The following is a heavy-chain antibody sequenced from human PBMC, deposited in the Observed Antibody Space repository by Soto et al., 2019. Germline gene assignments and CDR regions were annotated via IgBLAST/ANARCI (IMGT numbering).Heavy chain of an antibody. CDR3: ARRWPPGAFDI. D-gene: IGHD1-1*01. Sequence: QLQLQQSGPGLVMPSETLSLTCTVSVGSISSSTYYWGWIRQPPGKGLEWIGNIFYTGNTYYNPSLKSRVAISIDTSKNQFSLKLSSVTAADTAVYYCARRWPPGAFDIWGQGTMVTVSS. CDR2: IFYTGNT. J-gene: IGHJ3*02. V-gene: IGHV4-39*01. CDR1: VGSISSSTYY.